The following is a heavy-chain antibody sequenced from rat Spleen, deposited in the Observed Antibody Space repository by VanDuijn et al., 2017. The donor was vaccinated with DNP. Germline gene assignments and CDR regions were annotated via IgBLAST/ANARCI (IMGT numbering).Heavy chain of an antibody. V-gene: IGHV5S10*01. CDR2: IISDGSRT. D-gene: IGHD1-10*01. J-gene: IGHJ2*01. Sequence: EVRLVESGGGLVQPGRSLKLSCAASGFTFSDYNMAWVRQAPKKGLEWVATIISDGSRTYYRDSVKGRFTISRDNAKNTLYLQMDSLRSEDSATFYCITHNNYDCWGQGVMVTVSS. CDR1: GFTFSDYN. CDR3: ITHNNYDC.